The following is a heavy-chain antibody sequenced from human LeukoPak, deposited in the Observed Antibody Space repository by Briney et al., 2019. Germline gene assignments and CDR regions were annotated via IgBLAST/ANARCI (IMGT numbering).Heavy chain of an antibody. CDR2: INPNSGGT. CDR1: GYTFTGYY. CDR3: TIAAAAFPLFDH. Sequence: ASVKVSCKASGYTFTGYYMHWVGQAPGQGVEGMGWINPNSGGTKYAQKFQGRHSITTDETTSRVYMELSRLRSDDTAVYYCTIAAAAFPLFDHWGQGTLVTVSS. D-gene: IGHD6-25*01. J-gene: IGHJ4*02. V-gene: IGHV1-2*02.